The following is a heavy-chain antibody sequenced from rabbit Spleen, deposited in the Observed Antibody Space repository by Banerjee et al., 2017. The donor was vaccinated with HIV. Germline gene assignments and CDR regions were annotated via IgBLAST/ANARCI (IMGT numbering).Heavy chain of an antibody. CDR3: ARDLVGVIGWNFYL. CDR2: INAATGKP. J-gene: IGHJ4*01. Sequence: QSLEESGGDLVKPGASLTLTCKASGLDLSSRYWICWVRQAPGKGLEWIACINAATGKPVYATWAKGRFTISRTSSTTVTLRMTSLTAADRAAYFCARDLVGVIGWNFYLWGPGTLVTVS. V-gene: IGHV1S40*01. D-gene: IGHD1-1*01. CDR1: GLDLSSRYW.